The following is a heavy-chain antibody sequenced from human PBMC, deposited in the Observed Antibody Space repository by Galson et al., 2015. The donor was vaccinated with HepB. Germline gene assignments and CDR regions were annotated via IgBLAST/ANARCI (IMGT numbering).Heavy chain of an antibody. D-gene: IGHD5-18*01. Sequence: SLRLSCAASGFTFSIYAMHWVRQAPGKGLEWVAVISYDGSNQYYADSVKGRFTISRDDSKNTLYLQMNSLRADDTSVYYCARTVYTYGNHFDYWGQGTLVTVSS. V-gene: IGHV3-30-3*01. CDR2: ISYDGSNQ. J-gene: IGHJ4*02. CDR3: ARTVYTYGNHFDY. CDR1: GFTFSIYA.